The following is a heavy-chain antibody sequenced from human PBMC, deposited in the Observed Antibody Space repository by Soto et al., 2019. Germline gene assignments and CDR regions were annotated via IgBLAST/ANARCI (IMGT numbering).Heavy chain of an antibody. CDR2: INAGNGNT. Sequence: ASVKVSCKASGYTFTSYAMHWVRQAPGQRLEWMGWINAGNGNTKYSQKFQGRVTITRDTSASTAYMELSSLRPEDTAVYYCARLGVPAAFLYWGQGTLVTVSS. J-gene: IGHJ4*02. CDR1: GYTFTSYA. CDR3: ARLGVPAAFLY. D-gene: IGHD2-2*01. V-gene: IGHV1-3*01.